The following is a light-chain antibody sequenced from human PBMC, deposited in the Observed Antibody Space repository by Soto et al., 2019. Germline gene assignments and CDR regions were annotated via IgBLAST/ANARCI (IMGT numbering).Light chain of an antibody. CDR3: QQSYSTPIT. Sequence: DIQMTQSPSSLSASVEDRATITCLASQSIRSYLNWYQQKPGKAPKLLIYAASSLQSGVPSRFSGSGSGTDFTLTISSLQPEDFATYYCQQSYSTPITFGQGTRLEIK. CDR1: QSIRSY. CDR2: AAS. J-gene: IGKJ5*01. V-gene: IGKV1-39*01.